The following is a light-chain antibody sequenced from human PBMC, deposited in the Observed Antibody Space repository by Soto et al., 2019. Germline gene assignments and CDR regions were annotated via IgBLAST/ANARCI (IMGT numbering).Light chain of an antibody. J-gene: IGKJ1*01. CDR3: QQSYSTPWT. V-gene: IGKV1-39*01. CDR2: AAS. Sequence: IQMTQYPSSLSSSVGDRVTIICRASQDIRNDLGWYQQKPGKAPKVLIYAASSLHSGVPSRFSGSGSGTDFTLTISSLQPEDFATYYCQQSYSTPWTFGQGTKVDIK. CDR1: QDIRND.